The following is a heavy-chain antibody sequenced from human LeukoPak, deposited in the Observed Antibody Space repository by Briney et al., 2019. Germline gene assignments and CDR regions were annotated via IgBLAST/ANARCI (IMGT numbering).Heavy chain of an antibody. CDR2: ISSNGGST. CDR3: VRDIGSPSIQPNYGMDV. Sequence: PGGSLRLSCAASGFTFSSYAMHWVRQAPGKGLEYVSAISSNGGSTYYANSVKGRFTISRDNSKNTLYLQMGSLRAEDMAVYYCVRDIGSPSIQPNYGMDVWGQGTTVTVSS. V-gene: IGHV3-64*01. CDR1: GFTFSSYA. J-gene: IGHJ6*02. D-gene: IGHD5-18*01.